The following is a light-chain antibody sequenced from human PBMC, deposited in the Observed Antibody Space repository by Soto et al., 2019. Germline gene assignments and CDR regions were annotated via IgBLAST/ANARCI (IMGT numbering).Light chain of an antibody. CDR1: QSVAKNY. CDR2: GPS. CDR3: HQYASYPQT. V-gene: IGKV3-20*01. Sequence: EIVLTQSPGTLSLSPGERATLSCRASQSVAKNYLAWYQQEAGQAPRLLVYGPSSRATGIPDRFSGSGSGTDFTLTISRLEPEDFAVYYCHQYASYPQTFGQGTKVEIK. J-gene: IGKJ1*01.